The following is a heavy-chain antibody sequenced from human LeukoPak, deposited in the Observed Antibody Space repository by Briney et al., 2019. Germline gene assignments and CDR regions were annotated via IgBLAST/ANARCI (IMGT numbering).Heavy chain of an antibody. CDR3: ARDRSIASDY. V-gene: IGHV3-74*01. Sequence: GGSLRPSCVASGFIFSNYWMYWVRQAPGKGLVWVSRINSDGSSTNYADSVKGRFTISRDNAKNTLYLQMNSLRAEDTAVYYCARDRSIASDYWGQGTLVTVSS. J-gene: IGHJ4*02. CDR2: INSDGSST. D-gene: IGHD6-6*01. CDR1: GFIFSNYW.